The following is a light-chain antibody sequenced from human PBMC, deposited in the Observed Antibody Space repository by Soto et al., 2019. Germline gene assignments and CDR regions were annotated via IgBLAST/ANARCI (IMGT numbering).Light chain of an antibody. Sequence: QPVLTQSPSASASLGASVKLTCTLSSGHSSYAIAWHQQQPEKGPRYLMKLNSDGSHSKGDGIPDRFSGSSSGAERYLTISSLQSEDEADYYCQTWGTGIWAFGGGTKLTVL. CDR2: LNSDGSH. CDR3: QTWGTGIWA. CDR1: SGHSSYA. V-gene: IGLV4-69*01. J-gene: IGLJ3*02.